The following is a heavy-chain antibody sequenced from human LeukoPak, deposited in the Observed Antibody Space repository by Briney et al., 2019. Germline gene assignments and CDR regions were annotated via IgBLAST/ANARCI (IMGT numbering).Heavy chain of an antibody. D-gene: IGHD3-22*01. V-gene: IGHV3-23*01. CDR1: GFRFSSYD. Sequence: GGSLRLSCAASGFRFSSYDIHWVRQAPGKGLEWVSAISGSGGSTYYADSVKGRFTISRDNSKNTLYLQMNSLRAEDTAVYYCAKDSHSSGYIWGQGTLVTVSS. CDR2: ISGSGGST. J-gene: IGHJ4*02. CDR3: AKDSHSSGYI.